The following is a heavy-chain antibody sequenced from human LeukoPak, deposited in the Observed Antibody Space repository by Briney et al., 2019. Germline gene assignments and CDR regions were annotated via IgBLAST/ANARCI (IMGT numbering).Heavy chain of an antibody. J-gene: IGHJ6*03. CDR1: GGSISSYY. CDR2: IYTSGST. Sequence: SETLSLTCTVSGGSISSYYWSWIRQPAGKGLEWIGRIYTSGSTNYNPSLKSRVTMSVDTSKNQFSLKLSSVTAADTAVYYCARAMREKSDYGDYGDRYYYMDVWGKGTTVTVSS. CDR3: ARAMREKSDYGDYGDRYYYMDV. V-gene: IGHV4-4*07. D-gene: IGHD4-17*01.